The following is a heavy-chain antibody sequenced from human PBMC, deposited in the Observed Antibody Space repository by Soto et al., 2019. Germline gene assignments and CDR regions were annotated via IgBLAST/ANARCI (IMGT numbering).Heavy chain of an antibody. Sequence: TGGSLRLSCAVSGFTFSSYGMNWVRQAPGKGLEWVAAIYYDGSNKYYADSVRGRFTISRDNFKNTLYLHMNSLRAEDTAVYYCARDSKDDSSGYYAGFDYWGQGTLVTVSS. J-gene: IGHJ4*02. CDR2: IYYDGSNK. V-gene: IGHV3-33*01. D-gene: IGHD3-22*01. CDR1: GFTFSSYG. CDR3: ARDSKDDSSGYYAGFDY.